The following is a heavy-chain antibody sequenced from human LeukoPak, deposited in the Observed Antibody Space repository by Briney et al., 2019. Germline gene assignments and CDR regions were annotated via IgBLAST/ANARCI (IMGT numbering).Heavy chain of an antibody. CDR2: IKSKTDGGTT. J-gene: IGHJ3*02. CDR3: TTDPMRGPTGNDAFDI. Sequence: GGSLRLSCAASGFTFSNAWMSWVRQAPGKGLEWVGRIKSKTDGGTTDYAAPVKGRFTISRDDSKNTLYLQMNSLKTEDTAVYYCTTDPMRGPTGNDAFDIWGQGTMVTVSS. CDR1: GFTFSNAW. V-gene: IGHV3-15*01.